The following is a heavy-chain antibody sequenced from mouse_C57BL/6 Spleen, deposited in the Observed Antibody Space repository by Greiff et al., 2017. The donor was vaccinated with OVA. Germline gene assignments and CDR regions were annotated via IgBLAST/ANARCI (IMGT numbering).Heavy chain of an antibody. V-gene: IGHV5-16*01. J-gene: IGHJ4*01. Sequence: EVQLVESEGGLVQPGSSMKLSCTASGFTFSDYYMAWVRQVPEKGLEWVANINYDGSSTYYLDSLKSRFIISRDNAKNILYLQMSSLKSEDTATYYCARQTVYYAMDYWGQGTSVTVSS. CDR3: ARQTVYYAMDY. CDR2: INYDGSST. CDR1: GFTFSDYY.